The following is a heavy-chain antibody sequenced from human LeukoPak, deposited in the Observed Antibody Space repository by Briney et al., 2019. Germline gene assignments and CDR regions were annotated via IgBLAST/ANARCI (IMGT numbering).Heavy chain of an antibody. Sequence: GGSLRLSCVVSGFTFSTNGMSWVRQAPGKGLEWVSGLSGSGSSVYYADSVRGRLTISRDNSRNTLYLQLDSLRADDTAVYYCAKEGRIAAGTGDYFDYWGQGTLVTVSS. CDR2: LSGSGSSV. J-gene: IGHJ4*02. CDR1: GFTFSTNG. V-gene: IGHV3-23*01. D-gene: IGHD6-13*01. CDR3: AKEGRIAAGTGDYFDY.